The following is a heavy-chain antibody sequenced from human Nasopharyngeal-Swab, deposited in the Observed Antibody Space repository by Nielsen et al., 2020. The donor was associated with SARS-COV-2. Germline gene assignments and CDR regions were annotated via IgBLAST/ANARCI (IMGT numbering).Heavy chain of an antibody. J-gene: IGHJ4*02. Sequence: VRQAPGKGLEWVAVISYDGINKYYADSVKGRFTISRDNSKNTLYLQMNSLRAEDTAVYYCAKAYYDFWSGYRLITGTTHFDYWGQGTLVTVSS. CDR2: ISYDGINK. V-gene: IGHV3-30*04. D-gene: IGHD3-3*01. CDR3: AKAYYDFWSGYRLITGTTHFDY.